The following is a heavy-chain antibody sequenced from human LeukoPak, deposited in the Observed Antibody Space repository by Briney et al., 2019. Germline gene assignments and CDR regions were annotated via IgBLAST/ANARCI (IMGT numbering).Heavy chain of an antibody. D-gene: IGHD6-6*01. V-gene: IGHV3-48*01. CDR2: ISSSSSTI. Sequence: PGGSLRLSCAASGFTFSSYSMNWVRQAPGKGLEWVSYISSSSSTIYYADSVKGRFTISRDNAKNSLYLQMNSLRAEDTAVYYCARGRPIWGFDYWGQGTLVTVSS. CDR3: ARGRPIWGFDY. J-gene: IGHJ4*02. CDR1: GFTFSSYS.